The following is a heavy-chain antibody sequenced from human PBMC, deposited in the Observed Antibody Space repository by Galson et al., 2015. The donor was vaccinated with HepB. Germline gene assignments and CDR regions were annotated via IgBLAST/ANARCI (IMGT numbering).Heavy chain of an antibody. V-gene: IGHV1-24*01. CDR2: FDPEDGET. J-gene: IGHJ5*02. CDR3: ATEVGPKELYYDNSGSFDP. Sequence: SVKVSCKVSGHTLSELPMHWVRQAPGKGFEWMGSFDPEDGETINSQKFQDRVTLTEDTSTDTAYMELSSLRSDDTAVYYCATEVGPKELYYDNSGSFDPWGQGTLVTVSS. D-gene: IGHD3-22*01. CDR1: GHTLSELP.